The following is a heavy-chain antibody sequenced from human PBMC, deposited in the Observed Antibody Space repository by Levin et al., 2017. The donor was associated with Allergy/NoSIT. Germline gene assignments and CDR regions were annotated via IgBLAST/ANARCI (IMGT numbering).Heavy chain of an antibody. CDR2: IIPIVGLA. CDR1: GGTFSSSL. Sequence: SVKVSCKASGGTFSSSLISWVRQAPGQGLEWLGRIIPIVGLANYAQNFQGRVTITADKSTSTAYMELSSLRSEDTAVYYCAREDTAMVTFDSWGQGTLVTVSS. D-gene: IGHD5-18*01. J-gene: IGHJ4*02. CDR3: AREDTAMVTFDS. V-gene: IGHV1-69*04.